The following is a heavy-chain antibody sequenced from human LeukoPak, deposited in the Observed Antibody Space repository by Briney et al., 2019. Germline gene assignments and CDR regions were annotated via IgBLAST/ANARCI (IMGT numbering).Heavy chain of an antibody. CDR3: AKEADGYHNHRDY. V-gene: IGHV3-NL1*01. J-gene: IGHJ4*02. CDR2: IYSGGST. CDR1: GFTFSSYG. D-gene: IGHD5-24*01. Sequence: GGSLRLSCAASGFTFSSYGMHWVRQAPGKGLEWVSVIYSGGSTYYADSVKGRFTISRDNSKNTLYLQMNSLRAEDTAVYYCAKEADGYHNHRDYLGQGTLVTVSS.